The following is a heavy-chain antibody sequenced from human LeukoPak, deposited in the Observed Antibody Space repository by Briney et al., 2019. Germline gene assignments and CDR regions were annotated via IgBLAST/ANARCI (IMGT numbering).Heavy chain of an antibody. CDR2: ISTRGRSI. CDR1: GFTFSSYS. CDR3: AAGYHSFIFDR. D-gene: IGHD5-18*01. J-gene: IGHJ4*02. V-gene: IGHV3-48*04. Sequence: PGGSLRLSCAASGFTFSSYSMNWVRQAPGKGLEWVSYISTRGRSIYYADSVKGRFTISRDNAKNSLYLQMSSLRAEDTAVYYCAAGYHSFIFDRWGQGALVTVSS.